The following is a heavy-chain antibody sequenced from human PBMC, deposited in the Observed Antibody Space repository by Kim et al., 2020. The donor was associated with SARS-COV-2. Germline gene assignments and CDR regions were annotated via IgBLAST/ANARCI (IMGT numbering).Heavy chain of an antibody. V-gene: IGHV1-69*04. CDR2: IIPILGIA. D-gene: IGHD3-16*01. J-gene: IGHJ3*02. CDR3: ARDESGYDYVWGSPDAFDI. CDR1: GGTFSSYA. Sequence: SVKVSCKASGGTFSSYAISWVRQAPGQGLEWMGRIIPILGIANYAQKFQGRVTITADKSTSTAYMELSSLRSEDTAVYYCARDESGYDYVWGSPDAFDIWGQGTMVTVSS.